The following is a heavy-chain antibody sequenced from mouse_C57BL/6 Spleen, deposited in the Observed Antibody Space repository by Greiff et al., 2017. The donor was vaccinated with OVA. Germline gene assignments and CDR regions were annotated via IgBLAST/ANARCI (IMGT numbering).Heavy chain of an antibody. V-gene: IGHV2-5*01. CDR3: VKNDYGNSPWYFDV. D-gene: IGHD2-1*01. CDR1: GFSLTSYG. J-gene: IGHJ1*03. CDR2: IWRGGST. Sequence: QVQLQQSGPGLVQPSQSLSITCTVSGFSLTSYGVHWVRQSPGKGLEWLGVIWRGGSTDYTAAFMSSMSITKDNSTSHVFFQMNSLQADDTAIYYWVKNDYGNSPWYFDVWGTGTTVTVSS.